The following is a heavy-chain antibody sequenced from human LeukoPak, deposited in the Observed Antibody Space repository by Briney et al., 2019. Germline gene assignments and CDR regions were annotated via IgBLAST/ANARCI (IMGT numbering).Heavy chain of an antibody. D-gene: IGHD3-22*01. Sequence: PSETLSLTCSVSGDSISYFYWSWIRQPAGKGLEWIGRIYTSGSTNYNPSLKSRVTISVDTSKNQFSLKLSSVTAADTAVYYCARYAPYYYDSSGFRGNAFDIWGQGTMVTVSS. V-gene: IGHV4-4*07. CDR2: IYTSGST. CDR3: ARYAPYYYDSSGFRGNAFDI. CDR1: GDSISYFY. J-gene: IGHJ3*02.